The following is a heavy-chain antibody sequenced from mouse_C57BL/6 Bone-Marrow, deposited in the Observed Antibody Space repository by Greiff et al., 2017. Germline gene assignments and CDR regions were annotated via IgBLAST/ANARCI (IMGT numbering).Heavy chain of an antibody. V-gene: IGHV5-2*01. Sequence: EVMLVESGGGLVQPGESLTLSCESTEYEFPSHDMSWVRETPEQRLELVAAINSDGGSTSYPDTMESRFIISRDNTKKTLYLQMSSLRSEDTALYYCARRKFPWFAYWGQGTLVTVSA. CDR1: EYEFPSHD. J-gene: IGHJ3*01. CDR2: INSDGGST. CDR3: ARRKFPWFAY.